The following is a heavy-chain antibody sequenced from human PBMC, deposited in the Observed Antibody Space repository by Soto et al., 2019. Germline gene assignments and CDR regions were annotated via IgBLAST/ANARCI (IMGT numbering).Heavy chain of an antibody. J-gene: IGHJ5*02. CDR3: ARVGPLVVVAATTHNWFDP. CDR2: IYPGDSDT. Sequence: PGESLKISCKGSGYSFTSYWIGWVRQMPGKGLEWMGIIYPGDSDTRYSPSLQGQVTISADKSISTAYLQWSSLKASDTAMYYCARVGPLVVVAATTHNWFDPWGQGTLVTVSS. V-gene: IGHV5-51*01. D-gene: IGHD2-15*01. CDR1: GYSFTSYW.